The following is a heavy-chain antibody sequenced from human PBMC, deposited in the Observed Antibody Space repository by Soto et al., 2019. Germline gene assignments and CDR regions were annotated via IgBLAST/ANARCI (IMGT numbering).Heavy chain of an antibody. D-gene: IGHD1-26*01. V-gene: IGHV4-59*01. CDR3: ARVVGGGSYYFDY. CDR2: IYYSGST. Sequence: QAQLQESGPGLVKPSETLSLTCTVSGGSISSYYWSWIRQPPGKGLEWIGYIYYSGSTNYNPSLKSRVTISVDTSKNQFSLKLSSVTAADTAVYYCARVVGGGSYYFDYWGQGTLVTVSS. CDR1: GGSISSYY. J-gene: IGHJ4*02.